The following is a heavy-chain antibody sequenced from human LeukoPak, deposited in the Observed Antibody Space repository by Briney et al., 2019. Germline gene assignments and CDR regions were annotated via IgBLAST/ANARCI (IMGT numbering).Heavy chain of an antibody. Sequence: GGSLRLSCAASGFAFSSYAMFWVRQAPGKGLEWVSSISGGGSNTYYADSVKGRFTISRDQSKNTLYVQMNSLRAEDTAIYYCAKSAGDYYYYYMDVWGKGTTVTVSS. J-gene: IGHJ6*03. CDR2: ISGGGSNT. CDR3: AKSAGDYYYYYMDV. CDR1: GFAFSSYA. D-gene: IGHD3-10*01. V-gene: IGHV3-23*01.